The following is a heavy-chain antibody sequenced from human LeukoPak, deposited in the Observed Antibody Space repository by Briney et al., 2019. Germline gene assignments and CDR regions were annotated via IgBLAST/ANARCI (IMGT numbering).Heavy chain of an antibody. CDR2: INPSGGST. CDR3: ARDKAVTTEVTQHFQH. J-gene: IGHJ1*01. CDR1: GYSFVGYG. D-gene: IGHD4-23*01. Sequence: ASVKVSCKASGYSFVGYGITWVRQAPGQGLEWMGIINPSGGSTSYAQKFQGRVTMTRDTSTSTVYMELSSLRSEDTAVYYCARDKAVTTEVTQHFQHWGQGTLVTVSS. V-gene: IGHV1-46*01.